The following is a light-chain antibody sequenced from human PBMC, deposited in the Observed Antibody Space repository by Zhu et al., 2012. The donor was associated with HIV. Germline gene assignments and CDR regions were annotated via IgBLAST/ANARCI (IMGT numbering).Light chain of an antibody. CDR2: GAS. CDR1: QGISNH. V-gene: IGKV1-9*01. CDR3: QQLYTYPLFT. J-gene: IGKJ3*01. Sequence: DIQLTQSPSFLSASVGDRVTITCRASQGISNHLAWYHQKPGKAPKLLIYGASVLQSGVPSRFSGSGSGTEFTLTISSLQPEDFAIYYCQQLYTYPLFTFGPGTKVDIK.